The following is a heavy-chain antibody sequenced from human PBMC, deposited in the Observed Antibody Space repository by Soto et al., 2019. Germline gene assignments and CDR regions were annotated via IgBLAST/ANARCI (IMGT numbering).Heavy chain of an antibody. V-gene: IGHV1-8*01. CDR1: GYTFTSYD. Sequence: ASVKVSCKASGYTFTSYDINWVRQATGQGLEWMGWMNPNSGNTGYAQKFQGRVTMTRNTSISTAYMELSSLRPEDTAVYYCARSLASDYGDYGDAFDIWGQGTMVTVSS. CDR3: ARSLASDYGDYGDAFDI. D-gene: IGHD4-17*01. CDR2: MNPNSGNT. J-gene: IGHJ3*02.